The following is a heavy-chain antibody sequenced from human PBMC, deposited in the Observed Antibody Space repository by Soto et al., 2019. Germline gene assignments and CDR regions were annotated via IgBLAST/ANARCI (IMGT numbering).Heavy chain of an antibody. CDR2: IHSSGST. V-gene: IGHV4-30-4*01. J-gene: IGHJ5*02. CDR3: ARGRVVVPAAVMFNCLDP. D-gene: IGHD2-2*01. Sequence: SETLSLTCTVSGGSISSDDYYWSWIRQAPGRGLEWIGYIHSSGSTYYNPSLRSRVTISVDRSRTQFSLKMSSVTAADAAVYYCARGRVVVPAAVMFNCLDPWGQGALVTVSS. CDR1: GGSISSDDYY.